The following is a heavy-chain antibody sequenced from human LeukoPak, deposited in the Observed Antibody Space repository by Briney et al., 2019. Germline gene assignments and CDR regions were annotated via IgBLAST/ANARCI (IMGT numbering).Heavy chain of an antibody. J-gene: IGHJ4*02. CDR2: FDPEDGET. V-gene: IGHV1-24*01. D-gene: IGHD5-12*01. CDR3: ARDGDIVATEPFDY. CDR1: GYTLTELS. Sequence: ASVKVSCRVSGYTLTELSMHWVRQAPGKGLEWMGGFDPEDGETIYAQKFQGRVTMTRDTSTSTVYMELSSLRSEDTAVYYCARDGDIVATEPFDYWGQGTLVTVSS.